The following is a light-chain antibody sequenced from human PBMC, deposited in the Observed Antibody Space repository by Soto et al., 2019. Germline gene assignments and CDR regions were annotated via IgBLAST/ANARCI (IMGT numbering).Light chain of an antibody. CDR1: QGISNY. Sequence: DIQMTQSPSSLSASVGDRVTITCRASQGISNYIAWYQQKPGKAPKLLIYAASTLQSGVPSRFSGSRSGTDFTLTINILQPEDVATYSCQKYSSVPLFGPGTKVAIK. J-gene: IGKJ3*01. CDR3: QKYSSVPL. V-gene: IGKV1-27*01. CDR2: AAS.